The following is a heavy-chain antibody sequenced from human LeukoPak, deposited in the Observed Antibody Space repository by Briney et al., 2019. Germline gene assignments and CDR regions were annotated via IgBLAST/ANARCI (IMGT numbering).Heavy chain of an antibody. D-gene: IGHD2-15*01. CDR2: MNPNSGDT. CDR1: GYTLTAYN. V-gene: IGHV1-2*02. J-gene: IGHJ4*02. CDR3: LRGGGRSYCGY. Sequence: GASVKVSCKPSGYTLTAYNIHWVRQAPGQGLGWMGWMNPNSGDTNYAQNFQGRVTMTRDTSISTAYMELSSLRSDDTAVYFYLRGGGRSYCGYWGQGTPVTVSS.